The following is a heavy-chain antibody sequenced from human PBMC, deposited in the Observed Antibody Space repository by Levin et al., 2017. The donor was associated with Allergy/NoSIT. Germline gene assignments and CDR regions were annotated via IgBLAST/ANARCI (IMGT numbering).Heavy chain of an antibody. D-gene: IGHD3-3*01. CDR1: GFTFSSYA. J-gene: IGHJ4*02. Sequence: GGSLRLSCAASGFTFSSYAMSWVRQAPGKGLEWVSAISGSGGSTYYADSVKGRFTISRDNSKNTLYLQMNSLRAEDTAVYYCAKGSHTIVGVVSHFDYWGQGTLVTVSS. CDR2: ISGSGGST. V-gene: IGHV3-23*01. CDR3: AKGSHTIVGVVSHFDY.